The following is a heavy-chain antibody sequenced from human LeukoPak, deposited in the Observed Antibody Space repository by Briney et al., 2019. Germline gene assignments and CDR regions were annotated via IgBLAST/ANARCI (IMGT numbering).Heavy chain of an antibody. CDR2: ISYDGSNK. D-gene: IGHD3-10*02. Sequence: PGGSLRLSCAASGFTFSGYAMNWIRQAPGKGLEWVAVISYDGSNKYYTDSVKGRFTISRDNSKNSLYLQMNSLRAEDTAVYYCAELGITMIGGVWGKGTTVTISS. V-gene: IGHV3-30*04. J-gene: IGHJ6*04. CDR1: GFTFSGYA. CDR3: AELGITMIGGV.